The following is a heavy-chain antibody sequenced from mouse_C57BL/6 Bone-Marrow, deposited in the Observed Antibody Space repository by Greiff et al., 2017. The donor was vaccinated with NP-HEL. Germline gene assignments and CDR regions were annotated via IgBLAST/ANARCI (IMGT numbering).Heavy chain of an antibody. Sequence: QVQLKQPGAELVMPGASVKLSCKASGYTFTSYWMHWVKQRPGQGLEWIGEIDPSDSYTNYNQKFKGKSTLTVDKSSSTAYMQLSSLTSEDSAVYYCARGSFPNCAFDYWGQGTLVTVSA. CDR2: IDPSDSYT. J-gene: IGHJ3*01. D-gene: IGHD4-1*02. CDR1: GYTFTSYW. CDR3: ARGSFPNCAFDY. V-gene: IGHV1-69*01.